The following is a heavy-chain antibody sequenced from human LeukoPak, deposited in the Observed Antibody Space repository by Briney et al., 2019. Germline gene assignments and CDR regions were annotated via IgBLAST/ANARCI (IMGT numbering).Heavy chain of an antibody. D-gene: IGHD2-2*01. CDR3: ARDLDIVLVPATMMDDGFDI. Sequence: ASVKVSCKASGYTFTGYYMHWVRQAPGQGLEWMGWINPNSGGTNYAQKFQGRVTMTRDTSISTAYMELSRLTFDDTAVYYCARDLDIVLVPATMMDDGFDIWGQGTMVTVSS. J-gene: IGHJ3*02. CDR1: GYTFTGYY. CDR2: INPNSGGT. V-gene: IGHV1-2*02.